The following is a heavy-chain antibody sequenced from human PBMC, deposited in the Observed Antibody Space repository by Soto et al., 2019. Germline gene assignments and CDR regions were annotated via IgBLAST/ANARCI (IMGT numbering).Heavy chain of an antibody. V-gene: IGHV4-30-2*01. CDR3: ASTGYSSSWYVY. CDR2: IYHSGST. CDR1: GGSISSGGYS. Sequence: QLQLQESGSGLVKPSQTLSLTCAVSGGSISSGGYSWSWIRQPPGKGLEWIGYIYHSGSTYYNPSLKSRGTISVDRSKNQFSLKLSSVTAADTAVYYCASTGYSSSWYVYWGQGTLVTVSS. J-gene: IGHJ4*02. D-gene: IGHD6-13*01.